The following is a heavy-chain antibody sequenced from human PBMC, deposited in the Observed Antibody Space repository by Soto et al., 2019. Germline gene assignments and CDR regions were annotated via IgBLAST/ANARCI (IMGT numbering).Heavy chain of an antibody. D-gene: IGHD6-6*01. CDR2: IYTAGST. CDR3: ARAVGYSSSSGYFDH. CDR1: GFTVSLSY. J-gene: IGHJ4*02. Sequence: EVQLVESGGGLIQPGESLRLSCAASGFTVSLSYMSWVRQAPGKGLEWVSVIYTAGSTYYEDSVKGRFTISRDDSKNTLELQMNSLRAEDTAVYYCARAVGYSSSSGYFDHWGQGTLVTVSS. V-gene: IGHV3-53*01.